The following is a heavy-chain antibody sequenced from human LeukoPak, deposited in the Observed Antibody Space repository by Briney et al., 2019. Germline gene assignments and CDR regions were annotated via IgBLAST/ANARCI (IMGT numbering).Heavy chain of an antibody. CDR3: ARIRRDGYNYDY. D-gene: IGHD5-24*01. V-gene: IGHV4-30-4*01. Sequence: SQTLSLTCTVSGGSISSGDYYWSWIRQPPGEGLEWIGYIYYSGSTYYNPSLKSRVTISVDTSKNQFSLKLSSVTAADTAVYYCARIRRDGYNYDYWGQGTLVTVSS. CDR2: IYYSGST. J-gene: IGHJ4*02. CDR1: GGSISSGDYY.